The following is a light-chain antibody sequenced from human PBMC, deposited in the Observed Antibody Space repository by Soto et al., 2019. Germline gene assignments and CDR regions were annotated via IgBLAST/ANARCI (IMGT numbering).Light chain of an antibody. V-gene: IGLV3-25*02. CDR2: KDN. CDR1: GLPKQY. Sequence: SYELTQPPSVSVSPGQTARITCSGDGLPKQYAYWYQQKPGQAPVVVIYKDNGRPSGIPERFSGSSSGTTVTLTISGVQAEDEAYYYCQSSDSSGRYPYVFGTGTKLTVL. J-gene: IGLJ1*01. CDR3: QSSDSSGRYPYV.